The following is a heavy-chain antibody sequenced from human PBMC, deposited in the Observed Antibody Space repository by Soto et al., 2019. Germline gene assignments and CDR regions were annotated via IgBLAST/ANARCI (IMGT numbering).Heavy chain of an antibody. J-gene: IGHJ6*02. CDR2: ISYDGNNK. CDR3: AREIRPWFVGGGMDV. Sequence: QVQLVESGGGVVQPGRSLRLSCTASGFTISSYAMHWVRQAPGKGLEWVAVISYDGNNKNYADSVKGRFTISRDNSKNTLYVQMNSLRGGDTAVYYCAREIRPWFVGGGMDVWGQGTTVTVSS. D-gene: IGHD5-18*01. CDR1: GFTISSYA. V-gene: IGHV3-30-3*01.